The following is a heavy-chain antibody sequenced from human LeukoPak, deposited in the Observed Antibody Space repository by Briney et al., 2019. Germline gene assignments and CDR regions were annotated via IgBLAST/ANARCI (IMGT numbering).Heavy chain of an antibody. Sequence: PSETLSLTCAVYGGSFSGYYWSWIRQPPGKGLEWIGEINHSGSTNYNPSLKSRVTISVDTSKNQFSLKLSSVTAADTAVYYCARGGYCSSTSCSPDYWGQGTPVTVSS. D-gene: IGHD2-2*01. J-gene: IGHJ4*02. V-gene: IGHV4-34*01. CDR2: INHSGST. CDR3: ARGGYCSSTSCSPDY. CDR1: GGSFSGYY.